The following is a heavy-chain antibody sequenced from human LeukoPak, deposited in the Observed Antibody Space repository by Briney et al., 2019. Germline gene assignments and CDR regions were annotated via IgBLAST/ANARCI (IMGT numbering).Heavy chain of an antibody. V-gene: IGHV3-21*01. CDR1: GFTSSSYS. D-gene: IGHD6-13*01. Sequence: NPGGSLRLSCAASGFTSSSYSMNWVRQAPGKGLEWVSYISSTSSYIYYADSVKGRFTISRDNAKNSLYLQMNSLRAEDTAVYHCVLSWTAGGAFDSWGQGTLVTVSS. CDR2: ISSTSSYI. CDR3: VLSWTAGGAFDS. J-gene: IGHJ4*02.